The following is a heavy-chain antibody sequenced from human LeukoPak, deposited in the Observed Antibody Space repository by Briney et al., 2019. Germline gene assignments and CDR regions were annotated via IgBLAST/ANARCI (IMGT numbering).Heavy chain of an antibody. V-gene: IGHV4-59*01. CDR1: GGSISSYY. Sequence: SETLSLTCTVSGGSISSYYWSWIRQPPAKGLEWIGYIYYSGSTNYNPSLKSRVTISVDTSKNQFSLKLSSVTAADTAVYYCAATLYDFWSAHYFDYWGQGTLVTVSS. J-gene: IGHJ4*02. CDR3: AATLYDFWSAHYFDY. D-gene: IGHD3-3*01. CDR2: IYYSGST.